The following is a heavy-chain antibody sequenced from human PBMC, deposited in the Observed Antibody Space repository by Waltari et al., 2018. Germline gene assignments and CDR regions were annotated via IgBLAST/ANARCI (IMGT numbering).Heavy chain of an antibody. Sequence: EVQLLESGGGLVQPGGSLRLSCAASGFTFSSYAMSWVRQAPGKGLDWVSAISGSGGSTYYADSVKGRFTIARDNSKNTLYLQMNSLRAEDTAVYYCAKDRDYYDSSGYYYVHYYYGMDVWGQGTTVTVSS. V-gene: IGHV3-23*01. CDR1: GFTFSSYA. D-gene: IGHD3-22*01. CDR2: ISGSGGST. CDR3: AKDRDYYDSSGYYYVHYYYGMDV. J-gene: IGHJ6*02.